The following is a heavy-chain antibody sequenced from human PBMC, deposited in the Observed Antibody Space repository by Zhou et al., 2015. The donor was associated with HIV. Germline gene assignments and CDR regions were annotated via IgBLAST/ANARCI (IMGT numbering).Heavy chain of an antibody. Sequence: QVQLVQSGSEVKKPGSSVKVSCKASGGTLSGSDISWVRQAPGQGLEWMGGIIAGFGTVNYAQKFRGRVSIYVDESTRTAYMELSGLRSEDTAGYYCVQRMKYSRVDPETVYFEYWGQGTLVTVSS. J-gene: IGHJ4*02. CDR3: VQRMKYSRVDPETVYFEY. CDR2: IIAGFGTV. CDR1: GGTLSGSD. D-gene: IGHD5-18*01. V-gene: IGHV1-69*01.